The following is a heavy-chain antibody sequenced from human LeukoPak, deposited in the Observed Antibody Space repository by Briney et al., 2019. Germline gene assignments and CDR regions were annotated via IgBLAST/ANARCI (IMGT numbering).Heavy chain of an antibody. CDR3: AKHLTNAYYDMIWFDP. CDR1: GGSIRNHY. J-gene: IGHJ5*02. CDR2: IYYSGST. D-gene: IGHD3-16*01. Sequence: SETLSLTCTVSGGSIRNHYWSWIRQAPGKGPEWIGYIYYSGSTNYNPSVKSRVTISVDTSKNEFSLRLSSVTAADTAVYYCAKHLTNAYYDMIWFDPWGQGTLVTVSS. V-gene: IGHV4-59*11.